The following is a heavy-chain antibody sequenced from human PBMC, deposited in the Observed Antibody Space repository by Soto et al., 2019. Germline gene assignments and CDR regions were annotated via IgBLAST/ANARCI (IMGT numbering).Heavy chain of an antibody. CDR3: ARDTSTRPRVFDS. CDR1: GGSISSSSYY. Sequence: PSETLSLTCTVSGGSISSSSYYWGWIRQPPGKGLEWIGSIYYSGSTYYNPSLKSRVTISVDTSKNQFSLKLSSVTAADTAVYFCARDTSTRPRVFDSWGQGVLVTVSS. CDR2: IYYSGST. J-gene: IGHJ4*02. V-gene: IGHV4-39*07. D-gene: IGHD6-6*01.